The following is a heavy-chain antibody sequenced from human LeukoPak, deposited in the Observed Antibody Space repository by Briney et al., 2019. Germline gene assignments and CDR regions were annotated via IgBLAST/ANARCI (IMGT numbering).Heavy chain of an antibody. Sequence: PGGSLRLSCAASGFTLSSHAMSWVRQAPGKGLEWISTFSESSGNAHYADSVKGRFTISRDISKNTLYLQMNSLRAEDTAVYYCARDPSRSWWGYFDYWGQGALVTVSS. V-gene: IGHV3-23*01. CDR1: GFTLSSHA. D-gene: IGHD6-13*01. J-gene: IGHJ4*02. CDR2: FSESSGNA. CDR3: ARDPSRSWWGYFDY.